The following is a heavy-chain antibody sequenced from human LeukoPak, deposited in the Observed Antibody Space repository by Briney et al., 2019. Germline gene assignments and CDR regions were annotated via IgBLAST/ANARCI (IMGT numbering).Heavy chain of an antibody. CDR3: ARDPVRGDGYCFDS. D-gene: IGHD5-24*01. V-gene: IGHV1-2*02. CDR1: GNTFTGQY. CDR2: INLNTGGT. Sequence: ASVKVSCKASGNTFTGQYMHWVRQAPGQGLEWMGWINLNTGGTNYAQNFQGRVTLTSDTSISTAYMEVSRLTSGDTAVYYCARDPVRGDGYCFDSWGRGTLVTVSS. J-gene: IGHJ4*02.